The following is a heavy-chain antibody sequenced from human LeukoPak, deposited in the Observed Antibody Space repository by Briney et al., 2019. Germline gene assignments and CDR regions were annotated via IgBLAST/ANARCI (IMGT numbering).Heavy chain of an antibody. CDR2: MNPNSGNT. Sequence: GASVTVSCKTSGYTFTNYDIKWVRQAAGQGLEWMGWMNPNSGNTGYAQKFQGRVTMTRNISTSTAYMELSSLRSEDTAVYYCARGSRSGDYWGQGTQVTVSS. V-gene: IGHV1-8*01. J-gene: IGHJ4*02. CDR1: GYTFTNYD. D-gene: IGHD3-10*01. CDR3: ARGSRSGDY.